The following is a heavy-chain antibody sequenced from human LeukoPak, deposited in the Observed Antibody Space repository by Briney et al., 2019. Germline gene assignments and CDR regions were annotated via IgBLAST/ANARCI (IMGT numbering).Heavy chain of an antibody. Sequence: GGSLRLSCAASGFTFSSYEMNWVRQAPGKGLEWVSYISSSGSTIYYADSVKGRFTISRDNAKNSLYLQMNSLRAEDTAVYYCAGDLFYSGSYEDYFDYWGQGTLVTVSS. J-gene: IGHJ4*02. CDR3: AGDLFYSGSYEDYFDY. CDR1: GFTFSSYE. V-gene: IGHV3-48*03. CDR2: ISSSGSTI. D-gene: IGHD1-26*01.